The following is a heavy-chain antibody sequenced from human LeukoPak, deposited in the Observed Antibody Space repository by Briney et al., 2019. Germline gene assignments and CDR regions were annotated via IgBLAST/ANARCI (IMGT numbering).Heavy chain of an antibody. CDR3: ARRLGLGFGEYSNNWFDP. CDR1: GFTFSSYA. J-gene: IGHJ5*02. Sequence: PGGSLRLSCAASGFTFSSYAMSWVRQAPGKGLEWVLAISGSGGSTYYADSVKGRFTISRDNSKNTLYLQMNSLRAEDTAAYYCARRLGLGFGEYSNNWFDPWGQGTLVTVSS. V-gene: IGHV3-23*01. D-gene: IGHD3-10*01. CDR2: ISGSGGST.